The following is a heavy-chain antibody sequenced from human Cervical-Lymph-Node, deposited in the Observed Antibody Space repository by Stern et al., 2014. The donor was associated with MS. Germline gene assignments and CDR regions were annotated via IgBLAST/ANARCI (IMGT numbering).Heavy chain of an antibody. CDR3: ARDQGFQLMNS. J-gene: IGHJ4*02. V-gene: IGHV4-4*02. Sequence: QVQLQESGPGLVRPSGTLSLTCAVSGDSISNANWWSWVRQPPGKGLEWIGKVYDPGSANYDPSLKSRVPISVDKSKTQFSLRLTSMTAADTAVYYCARDQGFQLMNSWGQGTLVIVSS. CDR2: VYDPGSA. CDR1: GDSISNANW. D-gene: IGHD2-2*01.